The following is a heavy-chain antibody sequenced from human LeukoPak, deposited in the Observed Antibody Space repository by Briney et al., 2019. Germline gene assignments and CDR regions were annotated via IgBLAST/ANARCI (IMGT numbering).Heavy chain of an antibody. CDR3: ARGSPNFDY. CDR2: IYYTGST. J-gene: IGHJ4*01. CDR1: SGSITTYY. Sequence: PSETLSLTCTVSSGSITTYYWSWIWQPPGKGLQWIGHIYYTGSTTYNPSLKSRVTISIDTSNKQFSLKLSSVTAADTAVYYCARGSPNFDYWGHGTLVTVSS. V-gene: IGHV4-59*01.